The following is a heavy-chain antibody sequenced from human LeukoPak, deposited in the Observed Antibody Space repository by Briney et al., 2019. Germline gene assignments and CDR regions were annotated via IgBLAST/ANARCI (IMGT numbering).Heavy chain of an antibody. Sequence: GGSLRLSCEASGFTFSSYAMSWVRQAPGKGLEWVANINQDGSEKYFVDSVKGRITISRDNAKNSLYLQMNSLRAEDTAVYYCARDRGFWRTFDFWGQGTLVTVSS. CDR3: ARDRGFWRTFDF. J-gene: IGHJ4*02. CDR1: GFTFSSYA. CDR2: INQDGSEK. V-gene: IGHV3-7*05. D-gene: IGHD3-3*01.